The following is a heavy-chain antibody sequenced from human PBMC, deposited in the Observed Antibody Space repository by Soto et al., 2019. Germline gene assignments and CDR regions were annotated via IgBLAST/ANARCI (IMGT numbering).Heavy chain of an antibody. CDR2: IWYDGSNK. V-gene: IGHV3-33*01. D-gene: IGHD3-10*01. CDR1: GFTFSSYG. CDR3: ARGTSDLWFGELFNPAY. Sequence: QVQLVESGGGVVQPGRSLRLSCAASGFTFSSYGMHWVRQAPGKGLEWVAVIWYDGSNKYYADSVKGRFTISRDNSKNTLDLQMNSLRAEDTAVYYCARGTSDLWFGELFNPAYWGQGTLVTVSS. J-gene: IGHJ4*02.